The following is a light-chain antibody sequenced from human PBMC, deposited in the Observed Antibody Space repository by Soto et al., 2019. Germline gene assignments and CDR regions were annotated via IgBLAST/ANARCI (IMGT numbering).Light chain of an antibody. CDR2: DAS. CDR3: QQFGTSLPYT. CDR1: QSVSSSY. J-gene: IGKJ2*01. Sequence: EIVLTQSPGTLSLSPGARATLTCRASQSVSSSYLAWYQQKPGQAPRLLMYDASSRATGIPDRFSGSGSGTDFTLTISRLEPEDFAVYYCQQFGTSLPYTFGQGTKLDIK. V-gene: IGKV3-20*01.